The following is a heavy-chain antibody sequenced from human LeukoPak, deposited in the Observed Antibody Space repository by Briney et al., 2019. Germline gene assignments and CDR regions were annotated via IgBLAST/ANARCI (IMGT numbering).Heavy chain of an antibody. CDR3: AKGPNGDSNYFFDY. V-gene: IGHV3-23*01. D-gene: IGHD4-11*01. CDR1: GFTFSSYA. J-gene: IGHJ4*02. Sequence: GGFLRLSCAVSGFTFSSYAMSWVRQAPEKGLEWVSVITSDGGSTHYAASVKGRFTVTRDNSKNTLYLQMNSLRAEDTAVYYCAKGPNGDSNYFFDYWGQGTLVTVSS. CDR2: ITSDGGST.